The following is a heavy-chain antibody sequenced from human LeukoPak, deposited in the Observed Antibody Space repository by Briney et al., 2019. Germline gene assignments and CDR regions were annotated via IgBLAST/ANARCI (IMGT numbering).Heavy chain of an antibody. V-gene: IGHV4-59*01. Sequence: PSETLSLTCSVSDDSITMYYWTWIRQPPGKGLEWIGYVDRTGSTNFNPSLNGRVSISRDTSKNLFSLRLRSVTAADTAVYFCARGRVSSSTWYSTYYYYFYMDVWGKGTTVTVSS. CDR2: VDRTGST. J-gene: IGHJ6*03. CDR3: ARGRVSSSTWYSTYYYYFYMDV. D-gene: IGHD4-11*01. CDR1: DDSITMYY.